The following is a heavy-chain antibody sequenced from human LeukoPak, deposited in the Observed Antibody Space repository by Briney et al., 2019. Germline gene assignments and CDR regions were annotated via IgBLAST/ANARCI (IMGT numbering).Heavy chain of an antibody. Sequence: PGGSLRLSCAASGFTLSSYAMSWVRQAPGKGLEWVSAIRGSGGSTYYADSVKGRFTISRDNSKNTLYLQMNSLRAEDTAVYYCAKTRAAAGIPRDYFDYWGQGTLVTVSS. V-gene: IGHV3-23*01. CDR1: GFTLSSYA. CDR2: IRGSGGST. D-gene: IGHD6-13*01. J-gene: IGHJ4*02. CDR3: AKTRAAAGIPRDYFDY.